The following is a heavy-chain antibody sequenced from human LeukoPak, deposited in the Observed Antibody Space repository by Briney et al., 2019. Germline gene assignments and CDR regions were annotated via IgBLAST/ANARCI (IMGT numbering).Heavy chain of an antibody. CDR3: ARDSGHDFDY. Sequence: GGSLRLSCAASGFTVSSNYMSWVRQASGKGLEWVSVIYSGGSTYYADSVKGRFTISRDNAKNSLYLQMNSLRAEDTAVYYCARDSGHDFDYWGQGTLVTVSS. CDR1: GFTVSSNY. V-gene: IGHV3-66*01. J-gene: IGHJ4*02. D-gene: IGHD5-12*01. CDR2: IYSGGST.